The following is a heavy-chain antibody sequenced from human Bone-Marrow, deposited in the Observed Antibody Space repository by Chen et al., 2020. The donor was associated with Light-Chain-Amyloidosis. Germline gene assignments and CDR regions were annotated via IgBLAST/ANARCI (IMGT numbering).Heavy chain of an antibody. CDR2: ISWNSGVK. CDR1: GFTFDDYA. Sequence: EEHLVESGGGLVQPGRSMRLSCGASGFTFDDYAMHWVRQAPGKGLEWVSGISWNSGVKGYVDSVRGRFTISRDVVKNSLYLQMNSLRPEDTALYYCAKDKGGSMGFGMDVWGQGTTVIVSS. CDR3: AKDKGGSMGFGMDV. V-gene: IGHV3-9*01. J-gene: IGHJ6*02. D-gene: IGHD3-10*01.